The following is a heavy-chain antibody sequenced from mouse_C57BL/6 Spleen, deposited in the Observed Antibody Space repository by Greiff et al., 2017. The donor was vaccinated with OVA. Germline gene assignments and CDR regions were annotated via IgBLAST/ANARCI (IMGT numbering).Heavy chain of an antibody. V-gene: IGHV1-26*01. J-gene: IGHJ2*01. D-gene: IGHD1-1*02. CDR2: INPNNGGT. CDR1: GYTFTDYY. Sequence: EVQLQQSGPELVKPGASVKISCKASGYTFTDYYMNWVKQSHGKSLEWIGDINPNNGGTSYNQKFKGKATLTVDKSSSTAYMELRSLTSEDSAVYYCARAGAYGGYFDYWGQGTTLTVSS. CDR3: ARAGAYGGYFDY.